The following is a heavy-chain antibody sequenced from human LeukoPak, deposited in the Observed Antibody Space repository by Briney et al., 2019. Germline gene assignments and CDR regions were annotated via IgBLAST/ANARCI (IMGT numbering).Heavy chain of an antibody. CDR1: GGSFSGYY. V-gene: IGHV4-34*01. Sequence: PSETLSLTCAVYGGSFSGYYWSWIRQPPGKGLEWIGEINHSGSTNYNPSLKSRVTISVDTSKNQFSLKLSSVTAADTAVYYCARGRGGWGLGYYYYYGMDVWGQGTTVTVSS. CDR2: INHSGST. D-gene: IGHD6-19*01. CDR3: ARGRGGWGLGYYYYYGMDV. J-gene: IGHJ6*02.